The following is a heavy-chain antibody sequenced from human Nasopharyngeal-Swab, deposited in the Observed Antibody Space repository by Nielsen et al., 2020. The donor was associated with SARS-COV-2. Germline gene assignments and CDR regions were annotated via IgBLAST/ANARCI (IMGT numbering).Heavy chain of an antibody. CDR3: ARDLRYYCGGDCYSWAFDY. Sequence: WVRQAPGQGLEWMGWTSAYNGNTNYAQKLQGRVTMTTDTSTSTAYMELRSLRSDDTAVYYCARDLRYYCGGDCYSWAFDYWGQGTLVTVSS. CDR2: TSAYNGNT. J-gene: IGHJ4*02. V-gene: IGHV1-18*01. D-gene: IGHD2-21*01.